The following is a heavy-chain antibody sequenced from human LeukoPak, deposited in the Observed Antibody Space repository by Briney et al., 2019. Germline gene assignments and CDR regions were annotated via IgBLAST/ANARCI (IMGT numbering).Heavy chain of an antibody. CDR2: ISSNGGST. Sequence: GSLRLSCSASGFTFSSYAMHWVRQAPGKGLEYVSAISSNGGSTYYADSVKGRFTISRDNSKNTLYLQMSSLRAEDTAVYYCVKDQGDYYGSGSYLEFDYWGQGTLVTVSS. V-gene: IGHV3-64D*06. J-gene: IGHJ4*02. CDR3: VKDQGDYYGSGSYLEFDY. CDR1: GFTFSSYA. D-gene: IGHD3-10*01.